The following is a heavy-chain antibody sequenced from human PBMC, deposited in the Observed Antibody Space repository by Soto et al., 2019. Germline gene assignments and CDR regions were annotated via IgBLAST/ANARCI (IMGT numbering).Heavy chain of an antibody. CDR2: INPNSDVT. V-gene: IGHV1-2*02. CDR1: GYTFNSYY. CDR3: VRVVLNRNYDFAF. D-gene: IGHD3-16*01. Sequence: QVQLVQSGAEVKKPGASVKVSCKASGYTFNSYYIHWVRQAPGQGLEWMGWINPNSDVTGYAQSFQGRVTMTRDMSMTTAYMDLTRLRSDDTAVYYCVRVVLNRNYDFAFWGQGTLITVSS. J-gene: IGHJ4*02.